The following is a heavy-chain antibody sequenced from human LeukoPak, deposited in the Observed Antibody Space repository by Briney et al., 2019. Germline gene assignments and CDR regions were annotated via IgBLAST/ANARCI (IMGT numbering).Heavy chain of an antibody. CDR3: ARAGEYYFDY. J-gene: IGHJ4*02. CDR1: GFTFSSYG. Sequence: SGGSLRLSCAASGFTFSSYGMSWVRQAPGKGLEWVSAISGSGGSTYYADSVKGRFTISRDNSKNTLSLQMNSLRAEDTALYYCARAGEYYFDYWGQGTLVTVSS. CDR2: ISGSGGST. V-gene: IGHV3-23*01.